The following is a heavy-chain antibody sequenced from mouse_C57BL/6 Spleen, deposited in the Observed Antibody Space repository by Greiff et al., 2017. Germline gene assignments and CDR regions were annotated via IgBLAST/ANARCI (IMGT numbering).Heavy chain of an antibody. CDR3: ARSNYYGSSYLYYFDY. CDR2: IYPRSGNT. Sequence: VKLQEPGAELARPGASVKLSCKASGYTFTSYGISWVKQRTGQGLEWIGEIYPRSGNTYYNEKFKGKATLTADKSSSTAYMELRSLTSEDSAVYFCARSNYYGSSYLYYFDYWGQGTTLTVSS. V-gene: IGHV1-81*01. D-gene: IGHD1-1*01. J-gene: IGHJ2*01. CDR1: GYTFTSYG.